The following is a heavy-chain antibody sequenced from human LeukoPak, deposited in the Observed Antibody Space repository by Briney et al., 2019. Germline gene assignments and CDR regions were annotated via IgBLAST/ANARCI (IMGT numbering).Heavy chain of an antibody. Sequence: GGSLRLSCAASGFTFDDYTMHWVRQAPGKGLEWVSLISWDGGSTYYADSVKGRFTISRDNSKNSLYLQMNSLRTEDTALYYCAKDATRGYSYGYCFDYWGQGTLVTVSS. D-gene: IGHD5-18*01. CDR1: GFTFDDYT. CDR2: ISWDGGST. V-gene: IGHV3-43*01. CDR3: AKDATRGYSYGYCFDY. J-gene: IGHJ4*02.